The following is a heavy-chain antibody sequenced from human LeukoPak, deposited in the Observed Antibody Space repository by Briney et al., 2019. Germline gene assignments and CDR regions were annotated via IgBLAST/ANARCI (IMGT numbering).Heavy chain of an antibody. V-gene: IGHV1-2*02. Sequence: ASVKVSCKASGYTFTGYYMHWVRQAPGQGLEWMGWINPNSGGTSYAQKFQGRVTMTRDTSISTAYMELSRLRSDDTAVYYCARARGYSYGRPYYMDVWGKGTTVTVSS. CDR2: INPNSGGT. CDR3: ARARGYSYGRPYYMDV. CDR1: GYTFTGYY. D-gene: IGHD5-18*01. J-gene: IGHJ6*03.